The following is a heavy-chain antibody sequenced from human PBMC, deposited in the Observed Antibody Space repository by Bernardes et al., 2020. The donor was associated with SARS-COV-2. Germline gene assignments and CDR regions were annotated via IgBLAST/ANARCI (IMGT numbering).Heavy chain of an antibody. V-gene: IGHV3-23*01. CDR2: VSATGDT. J-gene: IGHJ4*02. D-gene: IGHD2-21*02. CDR3: AKDYCGGDCDFFDY. CDR1: GFTLDMFA. Sequence: GGSLRLSCVASGFTLDMFAVSWVRQAPGKGLEWVSGVSATGDTYYAASVKGRFTISRDTSKNIFFLEMSNLRAEDTAVYYCAKDYCGGDCDFFDYWGQGTVVTVSS.